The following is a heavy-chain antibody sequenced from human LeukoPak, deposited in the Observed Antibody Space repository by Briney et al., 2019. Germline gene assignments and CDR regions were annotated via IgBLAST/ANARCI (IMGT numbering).Heavy chain of an antibody. D-gene: IGHD2-2*01. Sequence: SETLSLTCAVYGGSFSSYYWSWIRQPPGKGLEWIGEINHSGSTNYNPSLKSRVTISVDTSKNQFSLKLSSVTAADTAVYYCARRPSPGRYCSSTSCYPPKNYYYYYGMDVWGQGTTVTVSS. J-gene: IGHJ6*02. CDR3: ARRPSPGRYCSSTSCYPPKNYYYYYGMDV. CDR2: INHSGST. V-gene: IGHV4-34*01. CDR1: GGSFSSYY.